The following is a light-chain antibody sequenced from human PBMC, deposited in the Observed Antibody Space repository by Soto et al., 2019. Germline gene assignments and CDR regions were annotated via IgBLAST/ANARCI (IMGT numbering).Light chain of an antibody. V-gene: IGLV2-8*01. CDR2: EVN. CDR3: SSYGGSNNLL. Sequence: QSVLTQPPSASGSPGQSVTISCTGTSNDVGAYNFISWYQQHPGKAPKLMIYEVNKRPSGVPDRFSGSKSGNTASLTVSGLQAEDEADYYCSSYGGSNNLLFGGGTKAHRP. CDR1: SNDVGAYNF. J-gene: IGLJ2*01.